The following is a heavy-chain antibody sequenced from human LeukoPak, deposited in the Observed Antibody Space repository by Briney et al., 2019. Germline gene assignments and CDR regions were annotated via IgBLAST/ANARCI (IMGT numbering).Heavy chain of an antibody. CDR1: GGSISSGGCS. D-gene: IGHD3-10*01. J-gene: IGHJ5*02. CDR2: IYHSGST. V-gene: IGHV4-30-2*01. CDR3: ARGGYGSGSYGRDNWFDP. Sequence: SEILSLTCAVSGGSISSGGCSWSWIRQPPGKGLEWIGYIYHSGSTYYNPSLKSRVTISVDRSKNQFSLKLSSVTAADTAVYYCARGGYGSGSYGRDNWFDPWGQGTLVTVSS.